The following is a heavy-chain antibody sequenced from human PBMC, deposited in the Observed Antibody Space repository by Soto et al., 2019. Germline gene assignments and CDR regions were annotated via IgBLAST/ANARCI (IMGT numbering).Heavy chain of an antibody. V-gene: IGHV1-3*01. D-gene: IGHD5-18*01. CDR2: INAGNGNT. CDR1: GYAFTNYA. CDR3: ARVCTRPDTAMVFDY. Sequence: GASVKISCKASGYAFTNYAMHWVRQAPGQRLEWMGWINAGNGNTKYSQKFQGRVTFTRDTSASTAYMELSSLRSEDTAVYYCARVCTRPDTAMVFDYWGQGTLVTVSS. J-gene: IGHJ4*02.